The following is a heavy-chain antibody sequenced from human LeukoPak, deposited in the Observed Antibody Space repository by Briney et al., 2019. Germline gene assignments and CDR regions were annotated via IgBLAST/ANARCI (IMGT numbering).Heavy chain of an antibody. CDR1: KFTFNNYA. J-gene: IGHJ4*02. D-gene: IGHD6-19*01. CDR3: AKDTGRAVAGSEFDY. Sequence: PGGSLRLSCLASKFTFNNYAMTWVRQAPGKGLEWVSSISGSGDNMDYADSVKGRFTISRDNSENTLYLQMNSLRAEDTALYYCAKDTGRAVAGSEFDYWGQGTLVTVSS. V-gene: IGHV3-23*01. CDR2: ISGSGDNM.